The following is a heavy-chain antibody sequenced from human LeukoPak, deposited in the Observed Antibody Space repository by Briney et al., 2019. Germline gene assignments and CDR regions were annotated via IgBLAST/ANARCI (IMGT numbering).Heavy chain of an antibody. CDR1: GGSISSYY. V-gene: IGHV4-59*08. Sequence: PSETLSLTCTVSGGSISSYYWSWIRQPPRKGLEWIGYVFHSGSTNYNPSLKSRVTISVDTSKNQFSLKLTSVTAADTAVYYCARDSSGYYRIDYWGQGTLVIVSS. J-gene: IGHJ4*02. CDR2: VFHSGST. D-gene: IGHD3-22*01. CDR3: ARDSSGYYRIDY.